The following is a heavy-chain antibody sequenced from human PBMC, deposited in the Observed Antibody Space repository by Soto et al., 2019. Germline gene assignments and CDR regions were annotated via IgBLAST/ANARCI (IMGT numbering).Heavy chain of an antibody. CDR3: ARDFFGNHYFDF. V-gene: IGHV4-38-2*02. D-gene: IGHD3-10*01. Sequence: NPSETLSLTCAVSGYSISSGYQWGWIRQPPGKGLEWIGNIFHSGTTSYNPSLKSRVTVSVDTSKNQISLNLTSVTAADTAIYYCARDFFGNHYFDFWGQGILVTVS. CDR1: GYSISSGYQ. CDR2: IFHSGTT. J-gene: IGHJ4*02.